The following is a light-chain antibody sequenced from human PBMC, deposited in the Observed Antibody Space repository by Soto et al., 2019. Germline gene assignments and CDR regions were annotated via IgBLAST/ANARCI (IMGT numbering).Light chain of an antibody. CDR3: HHYDSSPPYT. J-gene: IGKJ2*01. Sequence: EIVLTQSPATLSLSPRERATLSCRASRSFASIYLAWYQHKPGQAPRLLIYAASSRATGIPDRFIGSGSGTDFTLTISRLEPDDSAVYYCHHYDSSPPYTFGQGTKLEIK. CDR1: RSFASIY. V-gene: IGKV3-20*01. CDR2: AAS.